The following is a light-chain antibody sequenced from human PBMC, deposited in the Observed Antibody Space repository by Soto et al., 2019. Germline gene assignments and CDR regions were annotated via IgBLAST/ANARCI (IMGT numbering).Light chain of an antibody. Sequence: QSVLAQPASVSGSPGQSITISCTGSSNDVGGYNYVSWYQQHPGQAPKLIIYGVSDRPSGVSPRFSGSKSGNTASLTISGLQVEDEADYFCTSYTRTIPYVFARGTKVTVL. CDR1: SNDVGGYNY. V-gene: IGLV2-14*01. J-gene: IGLJ1*01. CDR2: GVS. CDR3: TSYTRTIPYV.